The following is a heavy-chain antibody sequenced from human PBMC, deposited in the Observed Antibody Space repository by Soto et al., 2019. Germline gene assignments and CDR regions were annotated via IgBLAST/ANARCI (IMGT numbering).Heavy chain of an antibody. CDR1: GDSIIGYY. V-gene: IGHV4-4*07. Sequence: SETLSLTCTVSGDSIIGYYWTWIRQPAGKGLEWIGRIYVSGTTDYNPSLKSRVTMSVDTSKNQFSPKLTSVTAADTAGYYWARIAVPPAVSAWFVPWGQXTLVTVSS. CDR3: ARIAVPPAVSAWFVP. J-gene: IGHJ5*02. CDR2: IYVSGTT. D-gene: IGHD2-2*01.